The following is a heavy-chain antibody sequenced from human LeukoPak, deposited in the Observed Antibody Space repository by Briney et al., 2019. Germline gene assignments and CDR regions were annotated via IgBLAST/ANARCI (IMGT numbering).Heavy chain of an antibody. CDR3: ARDLGTRKSIAFAD. J-gene: IGHJ4*02. V-gene: IGHV3-21*01. D-gene: IGHD6-6*01. CDR2: ISSNNGYI. CDR1: GFSFSSYR. Sequence: GSLRLSCAAPGFSFSSYRMNWVRQAPGKGLEWVASISSNNGYIYYADSVKGRFTISRDNGENSLHLQMNSLRAEDAAVYYCARDLGTRKSIAFADWGQGTLVTVPS.